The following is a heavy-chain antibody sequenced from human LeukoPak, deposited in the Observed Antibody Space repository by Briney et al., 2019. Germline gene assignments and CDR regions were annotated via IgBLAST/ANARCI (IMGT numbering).Heavy chain of an antibody. CDR1: GYTFTNYG. Sequence: ASVKVSCKASGYTFTNYGISWVRQAPGQGLEWMGWINPNSGGTNYAQKFQGRVTMTRDTSISTAYMELSRLRSDDTAVYYCAKGYYGSGSYPVYYYYYMDVWGKGTTVTVSS. J-gene: IGHJ6*03. CDR2: INPNSGGT. D-gene: IGHD3-10*01. CDR3: AKGYYGSGSYPVYYYYYMDV. V-gene: IGHV1-2*02.